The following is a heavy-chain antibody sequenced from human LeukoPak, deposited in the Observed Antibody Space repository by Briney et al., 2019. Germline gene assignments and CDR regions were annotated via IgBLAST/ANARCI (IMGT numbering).Heavy chain of an antibody. CDR1: GFTLSSEA. Sequence: GGSLRLSCAASGFTLSSEAMSWVRQAPGKGLEWVSAISGSGGSTYYADSVKGRFTISRDNSKNTLYLQMNSLRAEDTAVYYCAKDATYYDFWSSYYDPQAAYYFDYWGQGTLVTVSS. V-gene: IGHV3-23*01. CDR3: AKDATYYDFWSSYYDPQAAYYFDY. CDR2: ISGSGGST. D-gene: IGHD3-3*01. J-gene: IGHJ4*02.